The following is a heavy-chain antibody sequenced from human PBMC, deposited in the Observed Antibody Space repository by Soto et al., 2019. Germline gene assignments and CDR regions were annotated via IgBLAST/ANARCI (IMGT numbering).Heavy chain of an antibody. CDR2: IGYSGAT. Sequence: SETLSLTCTVSGGSITSGGSFWSWIRQHPGKGPEWIAFIGYSGATSYNPSLASRVTISADTYKSQFSLNLRSVTAADTAVYYCARGGASSKWFAPWGQGTLVTGS. J-gene: IGHJ5*02. CDR3: ARGGASSKWFAP. CDR1: GGSITSGGSF. D-gene: IGHD2-15*01. V-gene: IGHV4-31*03.